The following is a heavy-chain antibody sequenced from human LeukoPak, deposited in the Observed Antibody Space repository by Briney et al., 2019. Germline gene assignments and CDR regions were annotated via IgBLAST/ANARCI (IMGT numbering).Heavy chain of an antibody. CDR1: GFIFDDYA. CDR2: ISWNSGSI. Sequence: GGSLRLSCAASGFIFDDYAMHWVRQAPGKGLEWVSGISWNSGSIGYADSVKGRFTISRDNAKNSLYLQMNSLRAEDTALYYCAKDRDYRSSGASVDYWRQGTLVTVSS. D-gene: IGHD6-6*01. CDR3: AKDRDYRSSGASVDY. V-gene: IGHV3-9*01. J-gene: IGHJ4*02.